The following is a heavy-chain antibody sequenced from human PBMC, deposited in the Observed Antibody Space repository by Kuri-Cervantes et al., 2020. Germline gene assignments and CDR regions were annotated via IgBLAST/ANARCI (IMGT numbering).Heavy chain of an antibody. CDR3: ARAENFDWLLSTFDY. CDR1: GYTFTSYA. Sequence: ASVKVSCKASGYTFTSYAMHWVRQAPGQRLEWMGWINAGNGNTKYSQKFQGRVTITRDTSASTAYMELSSLRSEDTAVYYCARAENFDWLLSTFDYWGQGTLVTVSS. CDR2: INAGNGNT. V-gene: IGHV1-3*01. D-gene: IGHD3-9*01. J-gene: IGHJ4*02.